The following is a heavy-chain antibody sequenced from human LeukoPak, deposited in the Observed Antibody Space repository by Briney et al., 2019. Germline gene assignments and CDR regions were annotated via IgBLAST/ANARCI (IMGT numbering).Heavy chain of an antibody. J-gene: IGHJ4*02. V-gene: IGHV3-48*03. CDR3: ARGRELLLN. D-gene: IGHD3-10*01. Sequence: PGGSLRLSCAASGFTFGSYEMKWVRQAPGKGLEFVSYISSTARTIYYADSVKGRFTISRDNAKNSLYLQMNSLRAEDTAVFYCARGRELLLNWGQGTLVTVSS. CDR2: ISSTARTI. CDR1: GFTFGSYE.